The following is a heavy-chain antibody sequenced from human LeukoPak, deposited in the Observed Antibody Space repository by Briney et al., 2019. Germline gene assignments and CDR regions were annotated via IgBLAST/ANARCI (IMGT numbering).Heavy chain of an antibody. CDR1: GFNFHSYR. CDR2: VRYDGSIQ. Sequence: PGGSLRLSCAASGFNFHSYRMHWVRQAPGKGLDWVAFVRYDGSIQYYADSVKGRFAISRDNSKDTVSLQMNSLRPEDTAVYYCGKGSSTSACPDYWGQGTLVTVSS. D-gene: IGHD6-19*01. CDR3: GKGSSTSACPDY. J-gene: IGHJ4*02. V-gene: IGHV3-30*02.